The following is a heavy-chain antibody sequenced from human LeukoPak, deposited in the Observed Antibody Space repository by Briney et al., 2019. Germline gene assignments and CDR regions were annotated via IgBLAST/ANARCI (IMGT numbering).Heavy chain of an antibody. CDR3: ARDKRYCSSGRCWGVQFGP. CDR2: IFSGGRT. V-gene: IGHV3-66*01. CDR1: GFIVSGNY. J-gene: IGHJ5*02. D-gene: IGHD2-15*01. Sequence: GGSLRLSCAASGFIVSGNYMSWVRQAPGKGLEWVALIFSGGRTYYADSVKGRFTISRDNSKNTLYLQMNSLRVEDTAVYYCARDKRYCSSGRCWGVQFGPWGQGTLVTVSS.